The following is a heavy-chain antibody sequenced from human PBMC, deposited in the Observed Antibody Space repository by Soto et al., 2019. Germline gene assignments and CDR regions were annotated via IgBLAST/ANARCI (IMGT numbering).Heavy chain of an antibody. Sequence: QVQLVQSGAEVKKPGSSVKVSCKASGGTFSSYAISWVRQAPGQGLEWMGGIIPIFGTANYAQKFQGRVTITADKSTSTAYMELSSLRSEDTAVYYCARDRRDGPRPYWYFDLWGRGTLVTVSS. CDR1: GGTFSSYA. J-gene: IGHJ2*01. CDR3: ARDRRDGPRPYWYFDL. V-gene: IGHV1-69*06. CDR2: IIPIFGTA.